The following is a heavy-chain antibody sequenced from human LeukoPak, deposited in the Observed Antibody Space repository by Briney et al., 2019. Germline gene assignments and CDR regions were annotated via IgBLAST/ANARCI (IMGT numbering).Heavy chain of an antibody. CDR2: INPNSGGT. Sequence: ASVKVSCKASGYTFTGYYMHWVRQAPGQGLEWMGWINPNSGGTNYAQKFQGRVTMTRDTSISTAYMELSRLRSDDTAVYYCATEIGIAAAGYIFDYWGQGTLVTVSS. J-gene: IGHJ4*02. D-gene: IGHD6-13*01. CDR3: ATEIGIAAAGYIFDY. CDR1: GYTFTGYY. V-gene: IGHV1-2*02.